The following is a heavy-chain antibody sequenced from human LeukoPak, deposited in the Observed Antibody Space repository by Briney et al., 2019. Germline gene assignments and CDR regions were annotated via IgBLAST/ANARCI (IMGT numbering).Heavy chain of an antibody. CDR3: ARVRIRLSSSWLSYYYCYMDV. V-gene: IGHV3-7*01. CDR1: GFTFSSYW. Sequence: PGGSLRFSCAASGFTFSSYWMSWVRQAPGKGLEWVANIKQDGSEKYYVDSVKGRFTISRDNAKSSLYLQMNSLRAEDTAVYYCARVRIRLSSSWLSYYYCYMDVWGKGTTVTVSS. J-gene: IGHJ6*03. CDR2: IKQDGSEK. D-gene: IGHD6-13*01.